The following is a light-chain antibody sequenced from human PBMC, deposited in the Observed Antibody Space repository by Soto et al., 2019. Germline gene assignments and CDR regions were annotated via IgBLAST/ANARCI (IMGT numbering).Light chain of an antibody. J-gene: IGKJ4*01. V-gene: IGKV1-5*01. CDR2: DVS. CDR3: QQYDSYPLT. CDR1: QSINNL. Sequence: DVQMTQSPSTLSASVGDRVTITCRASQSINNLLAWYQQKPGKAPKFLIYDVSTLESGVPSRFSGSGSGTEFTLTMSSRQPEEFANYYGQQYDSYPLTFGGGTRVEIK.